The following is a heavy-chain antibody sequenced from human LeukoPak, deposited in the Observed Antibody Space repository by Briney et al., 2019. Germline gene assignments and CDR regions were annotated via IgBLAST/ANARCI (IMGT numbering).Heavy chain of an antibody. CDR2: IYYSGST. Sequence: SETLSLTCTVSGGSISSSSYYWGWIRQPPGKGLEWIGSIYYSGSTYYNPSLKSRVTISVDTSKNQFSLKLSSVTAADTAVYYCARDRRLYNWSGPIQHWGQGTLVTVSS. J-gene: IGHJ1*01. V-gene: IGHV4-39*02. CDR3: ARDRRLYNWSGPIQH. D-gene: IGHD1-20*01. CDR1: GGSISSSSYY.